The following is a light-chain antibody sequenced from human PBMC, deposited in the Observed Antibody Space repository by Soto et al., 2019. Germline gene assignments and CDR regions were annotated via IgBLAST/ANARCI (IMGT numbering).Light chain of an antibody. V-gene: IGLV1-40*01. CDR1: SSNIGASSD. CDR2: GSY. Sequence: QSVLAQPPSVSGAPGQRVTISCTWSSSNIGASSDIHWYRHLPGTAPQLLLYGSYNRPPGVPDRFSGSKSATSASLAITGLQAEDEAIYYCQCHESGARLYVFAIGPKVTVL. CDR3: QCHESGARLYV. J-gene: IGLJ1*01.